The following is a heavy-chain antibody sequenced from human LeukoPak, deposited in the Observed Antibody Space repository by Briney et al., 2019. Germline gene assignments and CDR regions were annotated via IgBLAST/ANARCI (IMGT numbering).Heavy chain of an antibody. Sequence: GGSLRLSCAASGFTFSSYEMNWVRQAPGKWLEWVSYISSSGSTIYYADSVKGRFTISRDNAKNSLYLQMNSLRAEDTAVYYCARDISGLFDYWSQGTLVTVSS. D-gene: IGHD1-26*01. CDR3: ARDISGLFDY. CDR2: ISSSGSTI. J-gene: IGHJ4*02. CDR1: GFTFSSYE. V-gene: IGHV3-48*03.